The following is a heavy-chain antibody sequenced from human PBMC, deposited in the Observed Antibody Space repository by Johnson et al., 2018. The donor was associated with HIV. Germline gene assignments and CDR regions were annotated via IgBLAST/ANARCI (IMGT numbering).Heavy chain of an antibody. Sequence: VQLVESGGGAVQPGRSLRLSCAASGFTFSSYPMHWVRQAPGKGLEWVAVISYDGSNKYYADSVKGRFTISRDNYKNTLYLHMNSLRAEDTAVYYCARAKGWELRDAFDIWGQGTMVTVSS. D-gene: IGHD1-26*01. CDR2: ISYDGSNK. CDR1: GFTFSSYP. J-gene: IGHJ3*02. CDR3: ARAKGWELRDAFDI. V-gene: IGHV3-30*04.